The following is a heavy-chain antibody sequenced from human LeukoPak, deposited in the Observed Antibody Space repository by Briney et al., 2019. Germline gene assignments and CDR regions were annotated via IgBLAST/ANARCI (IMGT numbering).Heavy chain of an antibody. Sequence: GGSLRLSCAASGFTFSSYWMSWVRQAPGKGLEWVANIKQDGSEKYYVDSVKGRFTISRDNAKNSLYLQMNSLRAEDTAVYYCARIRYSSGWYFDYWGQGTLVTVSS. CDR3: ARIRYSSGWYFDY. CDR2: IKQDGSEK. CDR1: GFTFSSYW. D-gene: IGHD6-19*01. J-gene: IGHJ4*02. V-gene: IGHV3-7*01.